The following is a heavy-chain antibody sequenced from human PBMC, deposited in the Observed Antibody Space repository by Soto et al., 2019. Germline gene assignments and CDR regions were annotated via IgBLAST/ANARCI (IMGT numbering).Heavy chain of an antibody. Sequence: GGSLRLSCAASGFTFSSYSMNWVRQAPGKGLEWVSYISSSSSTIYYADSVKGRFTISRDNAKNSLYLQMNSLRAEDTAVYYCARAPPPSEWLLLRGAFDIWGQGTMVTVSS. D-gene: IGHD3-3*01. CDR3: ARAPPPSEWLLLRGAFDI. CDR1: GFTFSSYS. CDR2: ISSSSSTI. J-gene: IGHJ3*02. V-gene: IGHV3-48*01.